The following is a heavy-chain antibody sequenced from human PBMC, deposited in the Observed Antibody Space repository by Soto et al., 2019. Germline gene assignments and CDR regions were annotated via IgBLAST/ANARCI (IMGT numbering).Heavy chain of an antibody. CDR2: IVVGSGNT. CDR1: GFTFTSTA. V-gene: IGHV1-58*01. CDR3: AAAIAHYYDSSGYYLDAFDI. J-gene: IGHJ3*02. Sequence: QMQLVQSGPEVKKPGTSVKVSCKASGFTFTSTAVQWVRQARGQRLEWIGWIVVGSGNTNYAQKFQERVTITRDMSTSTAYMELSSLRSEDTAVYYCAAAIAHYYDSSGYYLDAFDIWGQWTMVTVSS. D-gene: IGHD3-22*01.